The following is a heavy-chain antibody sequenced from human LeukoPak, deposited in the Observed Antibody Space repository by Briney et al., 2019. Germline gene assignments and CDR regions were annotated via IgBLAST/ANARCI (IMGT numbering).Heavy chain of an antibody. CDR2: IYHSGST. J-gene: IGHJ3*02. Sequence: SETLSLTCTVSGDSISSSSSYWGWIRQPPGEGLEWIGSIYHSGSTYYNPSLKSRVTISVDTSKNQFSLKLSSVTAADTAVYYCARSALDYYDSSGYSDAFDIWGQGTMVTVSS. CDR1: GDSISSSSSY. D-gene: IGHD3-22*01. V-gene: IGHV4-39*07. CDR3: ARSALDYYDSSGYSDAFDI.